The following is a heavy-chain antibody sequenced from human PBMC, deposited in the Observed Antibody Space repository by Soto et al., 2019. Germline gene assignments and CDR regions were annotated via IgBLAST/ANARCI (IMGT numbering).Heavy chain of an antibody. J-gene: IGHJ5*02. D-gene: IGHD2-15*01. CDR3: ARQVAATRDWFDP. V-gene: IGHV4-39*01. Sequence: QLQLQESGPGLVKPSETLSLTCTVSGGSISSSSYYWGWIRQPPGKGLEWIGSIYYSGSTCYNPPLKSRVTISVDTSKNQFSLKLSSVTAADTAVYYCARQVAATRDWFDPWGQGTLVTVSS. CDR1: GGSISSSSYY. CDR2: IYYSGST.